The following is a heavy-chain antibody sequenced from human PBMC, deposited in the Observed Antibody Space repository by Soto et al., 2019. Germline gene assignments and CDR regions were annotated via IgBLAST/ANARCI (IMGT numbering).Heavy chain of an antibody. V-gene: IGHV3-23*01. CDR1: GFTFTTSV. D-gene: IGHD6-19*01. CDR2: INLNNGAT. J-gene: IGHJ3*02. CDR3: ARAGFSSGHAGGFDI. Sequence: EMELLESGGDLVQPGGSLRLSCSASGFTFTTSVFTWVRQAPGKGLEWVSTINLNNGATHYADSVEGRFTISSDNSRDTLFLQMNSLRADDTAVYHCARAGFSSGHAGGFDIWGQGTMVTVSS.